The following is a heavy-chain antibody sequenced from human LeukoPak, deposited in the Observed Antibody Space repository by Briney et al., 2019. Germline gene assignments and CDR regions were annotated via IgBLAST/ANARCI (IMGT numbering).Heavy chain of an antibody. V-gene: IGHV4-31*03. CDR3: ARRYGSGTEWFDP. Sequence: PSETLSLTCTVSGASISSGSYYWSWIRQHPGKGLEWIGYIYYSGNTYYNPSLESRVTISVDTSKNQSSLKLTSVTAADTAVYYCARRYGSGTEWFDPWGQGTLVTVSS. CDR2: IYYSGNT. J-gene: IGHJ5*02. CDR1: GASISSGSYY. D-gene: IGHD3-10*01.